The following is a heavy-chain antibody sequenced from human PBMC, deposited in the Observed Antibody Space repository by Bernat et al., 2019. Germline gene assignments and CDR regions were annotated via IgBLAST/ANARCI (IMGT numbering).Heavy chain of an antibody. V-gene: IGHV3-30*18. CDR3: AKWWEYGSGSDYYYYGMDV. D-gene: IGHD3-10*01. Sequence: QVQLVESGGGVVQPGRSLRLSCAASGFTFSSYGMHWVRQALGKGLEWVAGISYDGSNKYYADSVKGRFTISRDNSKNTLYLQMNSLRAEDTAEYSCAKWWEYGSGSDYYYYGMDVWGQGTTVTVSS. CDR2: ISYDGSNK. CDR1: GFTFSSYG. J-gene: IGHJ6*02.